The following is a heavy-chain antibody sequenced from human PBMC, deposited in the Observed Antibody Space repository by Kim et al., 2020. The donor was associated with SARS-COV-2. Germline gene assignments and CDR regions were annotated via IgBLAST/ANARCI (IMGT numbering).Heavy chain of an antibody. CDR2: INPNSGGT. V-gene: IGHV1-2*04. CDR1: GYTFTGYY. Sequence: ASVKVSCKASGYTFTGYYMHWVRQAPGQGLEWMGWINPNSGGTNYAQKFQGWVTMTRDTSISTAYMELSRLRSDDTAVYYCARAQARDYYGMDVWGQGTTVTVSS. CDR3: ARAQARDYYGMDV. J-gene: IGHJ6*02.